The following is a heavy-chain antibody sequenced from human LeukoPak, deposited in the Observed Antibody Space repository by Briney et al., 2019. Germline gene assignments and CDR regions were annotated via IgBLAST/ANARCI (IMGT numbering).Heavy chain of an antibody. CDR3: ARDRGRDGYDNEWGYFDY. J-gene: IGHJ4*02. V-gene: IGHV3-21*01. Sequence: GGSLRLSCAASGFTFSSYSMNWVRQAPGKGLGWVSSISSSSSYIYYADSVKGRFTISRDNAKNSLYLQMNSLRAEDTAVYYCARDRGRDGYDNEWGYFDYWGQGTLVTVSS. D-gene: IGHD5-24*01. CDR2: ISSSSSYI. CDR1: GFTFSSYS.